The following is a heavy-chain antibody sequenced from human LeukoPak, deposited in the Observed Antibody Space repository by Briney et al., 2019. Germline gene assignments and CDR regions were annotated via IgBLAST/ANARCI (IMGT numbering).Heavy chain of an antibody. CDR2: IYSGGST. CDR1: EFSVGSNY. D-gene: IGHD3-9*01. Sequence: GGSLRLSCAASEFSVGSNYMTWVRQAPGKGLEWVSLIYSGGSTYYADSVKGRFTISRDNSKNTLYLQMNSLRAEDTAVYYCAKDPALRYFDWLFHFDYWGQGTLVTVSS. J-gene: IGHJ4*02. V-gene: IGHV3-66*01. CDR3: AKDPALRYFDWLFHFDY.